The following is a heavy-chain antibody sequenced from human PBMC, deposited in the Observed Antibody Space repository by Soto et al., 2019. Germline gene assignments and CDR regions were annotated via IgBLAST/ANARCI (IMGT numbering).Heavy chain of an antibody. CDR2: ISSSGNTV. Sequence: GRSVEISSAASRETFGRYAMKCVRQAPGKRLEWVSYISSSGNTVYYADSVKGRFTISRDNTRNSLYLQMNSLRDEDTALYYCVRYCSTTFCDGMPTRPIYSWVQGTTVTGSS. D-gene: IGHD2-2*01. J-gene: IGHJ4*02. V-gene: IGHV3-48*03. CDR3: VRYCSTTFCDGMPTRPIYS. CDR1: RETFGRYA.